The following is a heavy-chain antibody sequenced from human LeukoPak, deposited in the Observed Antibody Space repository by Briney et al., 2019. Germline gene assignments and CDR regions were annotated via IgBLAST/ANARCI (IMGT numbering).Heavy chain of an antibody. CDR2: MHSDGRT. CDR1: GFSVSNNY. J-gene: IGHJ3*02. V-gene: IGHV3-53*01. CDR3: ARDPDDRSGLDAFET. Sequence: GGPLRLSCAASGFSVSNNYMNWVRQASGKGLEWVSVMHSDGRTFYADSVEGRFTISRDKSKNMFYLQMDSLRAEDTAVYYCARDPDDRSGLDAFETWGQGTKVTVS. D-gene: IGHD3-22*01.